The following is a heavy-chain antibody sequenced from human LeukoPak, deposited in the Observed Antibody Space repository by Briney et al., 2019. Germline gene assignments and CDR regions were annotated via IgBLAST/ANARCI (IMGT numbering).Heavy chain of an antibody. V-gene: IGHV3-7*01. J-gene: IGHJ4*02. D-gene: IGHD5-24*01. Sequence: GGSLRLSCAASGFIFSNYWMNWVRQTPGKGLEWVANIKKDGSEKYYVDSVRGRFTISRDDAKNSLYLQLNSLRAEDAAVYYCAADGYSSPFDFWGQGTLVTVSS. CDR1: GFIFSNYW. CDR2: IKKDGSEK. CDR3: AADGYSSPFDF.